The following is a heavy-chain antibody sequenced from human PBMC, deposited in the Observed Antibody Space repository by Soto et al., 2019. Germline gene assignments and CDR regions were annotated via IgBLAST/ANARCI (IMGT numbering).Heavy chain of an antibody. CDR3: ARERGSSSWRYYYYGMDV. Sequence: SETLSLTCAVYGGSFSGYYWSWIRQPPGKGLEWIGEINHSGSTNYNPSLKSRVAISVDTSKNQFSLKLSSVTAADTAVYYCARERGSSSWRYYYYGMDVWGQGTTVTVSS. J-gene: IGHJ6*02. CDR2: INHSGST. CDR1: GGSFSGYY. D-gene: IGHD6-13*01. V-gene: IGHV4-34*01.